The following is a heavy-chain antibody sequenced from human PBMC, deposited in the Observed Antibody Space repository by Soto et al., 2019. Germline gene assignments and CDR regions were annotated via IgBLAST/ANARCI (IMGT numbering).Heavy chain of an antibody. D-gene: IGHD5-12*01. CDR3: ILRESGGYVALNLDIDY. CDR1: GGSISSSSYY. J-gene: IGHJ4*02. V-gene: IGHV4-39*01. Sequence: QLQLQESGPGLVKPSETLSLTCTVSGGSISSSSYYWGWIRQPPGKGLEWIGSIYYSGSTYYNPSIKSRVTISVDTSKNQFSLKLSSVTAADTAVYYCILRESGGYVALNLDIDYGGQGTLVTVSS. CDR2: IYYSGST.